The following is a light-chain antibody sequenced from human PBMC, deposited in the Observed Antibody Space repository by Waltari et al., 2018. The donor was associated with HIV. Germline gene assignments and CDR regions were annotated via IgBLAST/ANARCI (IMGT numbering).Light chain of an antibody. CDR1: ALPKKY. V-gene: IGLV3-25*03. CDR3: QSTDYDGTWV. Sequence: SYDLTQTPSVSVSPGQTARINCSRGALPKKYSSWYRQKAGQAPILLIYKDIERSSGSPERISGSGSGTGVTLTITDVQAEDEGDYFCQSTDYDGTWVFGGGTKLTVL. CDR2: KDI. J-gene: IGLJ3*02.